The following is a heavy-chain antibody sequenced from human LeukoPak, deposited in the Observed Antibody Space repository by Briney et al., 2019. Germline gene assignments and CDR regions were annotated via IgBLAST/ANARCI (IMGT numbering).Heavy chain of an antibody. Sequence: ASVKVSCKASGGTFSSYAISWVRQAPGQGLEWMGGIIPIFGTANYAQKFQGRVTMTRDTSISTAYMELSRLRSDDTAVYYCARDAYYDSSGYYYDYWGQGTLVTVSS. CDR2: IIPIFGTA. V-gene: IGHV1-69*05. D-gene: IGHD3-22*01. CDR1: GGTFSSYA. CDR3: ARDAYYDSSGYYYDY. J-gene: IGHJ4*02.